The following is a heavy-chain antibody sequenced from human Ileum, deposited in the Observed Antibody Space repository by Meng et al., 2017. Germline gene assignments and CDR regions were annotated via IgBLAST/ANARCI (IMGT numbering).Heavy chain of an antibody. CDR3: VRDGTTAVAALWFGP. D-gene: IGHD6-19*01. V-gene: IGHV4-39*07. Sequence: SETLSLTCTVSGGSITSSYYWGWIRQPPGKGLEWIASIYYSGSTYTNPSLKSRVTISLDTSKNQFSLTVSSVTAADTAVYYCVRDGTTAVAALWFGPWGQGTLVTVSS. CDR1: GGSITSSYY. CDR2: IYYSGST. J-gene: IGHJ5*02.